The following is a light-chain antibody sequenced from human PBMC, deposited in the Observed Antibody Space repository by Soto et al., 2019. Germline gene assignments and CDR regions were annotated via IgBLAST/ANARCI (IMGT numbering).Light chain of an antibody. CDR1: QSVTGSY. CDR3: QQYGRSPPKT. J-gene: IGKJ1*01. V-gene: IGKV3-20*01. CDR2: GAS. Sequence: EIVLTQSPGTLSLSPGERATLSCRASQSVTGSYLAWYQQKPGQAPRLLIYGASTRATGIPDRFSGSWSGTDFTLTISRLEPEDFAVYYCQQYGRSPPKTFGQGTKVEIK.